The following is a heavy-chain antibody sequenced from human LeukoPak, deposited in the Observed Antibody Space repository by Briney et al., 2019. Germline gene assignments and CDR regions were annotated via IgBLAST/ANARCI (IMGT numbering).Heavy chain of an antibody. CDR2: IKEDGPAK. Sequence: GGSLRLSCAASGFTVRDFWMAWFSQAPGKGLEWVAHIKEDGPAKYHVDSVRGRFTISKDDDKNSLSLQMNSLGVEDSGVYYCVRGGWELDYWGQGTLVTVSS. CDR3: VRGGWELDY. D-gene: IGHD4-23*01. J-gene: IGHJ4*02. CDR1: GFTVRDFW. V-gene: IGHV3-7*01.